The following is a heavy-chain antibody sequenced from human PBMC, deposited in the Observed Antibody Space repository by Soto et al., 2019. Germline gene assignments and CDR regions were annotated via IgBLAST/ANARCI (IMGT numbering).Heavy chain of an antibody. Sequence: PGGSLRLSCAASGFTFSIYAMSWFRQAPGKGLEWVSAISGSGGSTYYADSVKGRFTISRDNSKNTLYLQMNSLRAEDTAVYYCAKALYQFSVITYYYYGMDVWGQGNTVTVSS. CDR2: ISGSGGST. CDR1: GFTFSIYA. CDR3: AKALYQFSVITYYYYGMDV. J-gene: IGHJ6*02. V-gene: IGHV3-23*01. D-gene: IGHD3-22*01.